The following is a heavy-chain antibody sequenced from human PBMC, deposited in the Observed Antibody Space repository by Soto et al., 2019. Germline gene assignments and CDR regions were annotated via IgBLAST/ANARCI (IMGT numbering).Heavy chain of an antibody. CDR3: ARSTRGSQALGVLYYYYYGMDV. Sequence: QVQLVESGGGVVQPGRSLRLSCAASGFTFSSYGMHWVRQAPGKGLEWVAVIWYDGSNKYYADSVKGRFTISRDNSKNTLYLQMNSLRAEDTAVYYCARSTRGSQALGVLYYYYYGMDVWGQGTTVTVSS. CDR1: GFTFSSYG. D-gene: IGHD1-26*01. CDR2: IWYDGSNK. V-gene: IGHV3-33*01. J-gene: IGHJ6*02.